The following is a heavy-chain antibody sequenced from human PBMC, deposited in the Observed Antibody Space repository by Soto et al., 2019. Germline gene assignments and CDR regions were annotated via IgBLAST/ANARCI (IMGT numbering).Heavy chain of an antibody. J-gene: IGHJ6*03. Sequence: PSETLFLTCTVSGGSISSSSYYWGWIRQPPGKGLEWIGSIYYSGSTYYNPSLKSRVTISVDTSKNQFSLKLSSVTAADTAVYYCASPGVGDYTQLEYYYMDVWGKGTTVTVSS. CDR3: ASPGVGDYTQLEYYYMDV. V-gene: IGHV4-39*01. D-gene: IGHD4-17*01. CDR1: GGSISSSSYY. CDR2: IYYSGST.